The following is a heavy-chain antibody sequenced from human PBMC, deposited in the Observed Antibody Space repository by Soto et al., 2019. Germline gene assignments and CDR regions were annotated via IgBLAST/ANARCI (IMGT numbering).Heavy chain of an antibody. V-gene: IGHV4-30-2*01. D-gene: IGHD6-19*01. CDR1: GDSISRGGYS. CDR2: IYDSGST. Sequence: SETLSLTCTVSGDSISRGGYSWTWIRQPPGKAPEWIGNIYDSGSTSYNPSLKSRVTMSVDRSTNQFSLKLTSVTAADTAVYFCARGSSSYYDYGMGVWGQGTTVAVSS. CDR3: ARGSSSYYDYGMGV. J-gene: IGHJ6*02.